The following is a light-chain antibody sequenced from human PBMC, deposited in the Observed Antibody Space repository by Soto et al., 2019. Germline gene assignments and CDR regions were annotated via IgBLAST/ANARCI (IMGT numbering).Light chain of an antibody. J-gene: IGLJ1*01. V-gene: IGLV2-14*03. CDR3: SSYTTXXTRQIV. CDR1: SSDVGGYNY. Sequence: QSALTQPASVSGSPGQSINISCTGTSSDVGGYNYVSWYQHHPGKAPKLIIYDVSNRPSGVSNPFSGSKSGNTASLTISGLQPEYEADYYCSSYTTXXTRQIVFGXGTK. CDR2: DVS.